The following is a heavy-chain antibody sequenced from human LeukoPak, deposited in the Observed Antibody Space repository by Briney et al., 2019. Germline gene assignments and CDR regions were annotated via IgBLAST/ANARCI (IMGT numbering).Heavy chain of an antibody. D-gene: IGHD3-10*01. Sequence: PSETLSLTCAVYGGSFSGYSWSWIRQPPGKGLEWVGEINHSGSTNYNPALKSRVPISVDTSKNQFSLKLSSVTAADTAVYYCARDVAITMVRGVMGNFDYWGQGTLVTVSS. J-gene: IGHJ4*02. CDR1: GGSFSGYS. V-gene: IGHV4-34*01. CDR3: ARDVAITMVRGVMGNFDY. CDR2: INHSGST.